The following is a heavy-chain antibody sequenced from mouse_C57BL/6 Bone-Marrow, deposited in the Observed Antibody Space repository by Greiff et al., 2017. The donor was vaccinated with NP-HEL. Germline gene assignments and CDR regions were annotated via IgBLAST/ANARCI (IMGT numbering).Heavy chain of an antibody. J-gene: IGHJ1*03. CDR3: TGITTVVARYWYFDV. CDR2: IRLKSDNYAT. V-gene: IGHV6-3*01. Sequence: EVKVVESGGGLVQPGGSMKLSCVASGFTFSNYWMNWVRQSPEKGLEWVAQIRLKSDNYATHYAESVKGRFTISRDDSKSSVYLQMNNLRAEDTGIYYCTGITTVVARYWYFDVWGTGTTVTVSS. D-gene: IGHD1-1*01. CDR1: GFTFSNYW.